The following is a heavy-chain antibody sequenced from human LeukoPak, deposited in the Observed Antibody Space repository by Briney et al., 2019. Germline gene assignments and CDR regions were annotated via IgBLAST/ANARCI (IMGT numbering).Heavy chain of an antibody. Sequence: ASVKVSCKASGYIFNSYYMHWVRQAPGQGLEWMAIINPMSGSTRYAQNFQGRVTMTRDTSTSTVYLELSSLRFEDTAVYYCARDPGLESYYGMDVWGQGTTVTVSS. D-gene: IGHD1-1*01. CDR1: GYIFNSYY. CDR2: INPMSGST. J-gene: IGHJ6*02. V-gene: IGHV1-46*02. CDR3: ARDPGLESYYGMDV.